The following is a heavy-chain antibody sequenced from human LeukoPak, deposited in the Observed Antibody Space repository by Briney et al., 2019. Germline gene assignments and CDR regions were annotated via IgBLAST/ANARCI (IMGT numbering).Heavy chain of an antibody. CDR2: IYTSGST. CDR1: GGSISSHY. CDR3: ASLGRGSGSYYSVGYFDY. Sequence: SETLSLTCIVSGGSISSHYWSWIRQPAGKGLEWIGRIYTSGSTNYNPSLKSRVTMSVDTSKNQFSLKLSSVTAADTAVYYCASLGRGSGSYYSVGYFDYWGQGTLVTVSS. V-gene: IGHV4-4*07. D-gene: IGHD3-10*01. J-gene: IGHJ4*03.